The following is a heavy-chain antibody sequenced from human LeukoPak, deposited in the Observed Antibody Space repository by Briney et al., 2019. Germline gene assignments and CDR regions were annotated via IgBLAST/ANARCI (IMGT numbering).Heavy chain of an antibody. D-gene: IGHD3-10*01. CDR3: AGGHGSGSYSY. J-gene: IGHJ4*02. CDR1: GYSFSNSG. CDR2: ISGGGANT. Sequence: GGSLRLSCAASGYSFSNSGMSWVRQAPAKGLEWVAGISGGGANTHYADSVKGRFTISRDNSKNTLYLQMNSLRAEDTAVYYCAGGHGSGSYSYWGQGTLVTVSS. V-gene: IGHV3-23*01.